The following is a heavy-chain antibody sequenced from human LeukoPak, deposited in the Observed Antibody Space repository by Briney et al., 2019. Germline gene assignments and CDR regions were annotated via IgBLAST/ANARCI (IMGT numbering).Heavy chain of an antibody. Sequence: GRSLRLSCAASGFTVSSNYMSWVRQAPGKGLEWVSVIYSGGSTYYADSVKGRFTISRDNAKNTLYLQMNSLRAEDTAVYYCARAGLSCGGDCYFFDYWGQGALVTVSS. CDR3: ARAGLSCGGDCYFFDY. V-gene: IGHV3-66*01. CDR2: IYSGGST. D-gene: IGHD2-21*01. CDR1: GFTVSSNY. J-gene: IGHJ4*02.